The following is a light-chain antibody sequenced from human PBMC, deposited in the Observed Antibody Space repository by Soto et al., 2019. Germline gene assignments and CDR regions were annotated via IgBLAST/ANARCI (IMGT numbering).Light chain of an antibody. CDR1: SSNIGNNA. V-gene: IGLV1-36*01. CDR3: AAWDDSLNAYV. J-gene: IGLJ1*01. CDR2: YDD. Sequence: QSVLTQPPSVSEAPRQRVTISCSGSSSNIGNNAVNWYQQLPGQAPKIVIYYDDLLTSGVSDRFSGSKSGISASLAISDLKSADEADYYCAAWDDSLNAYVFGTGTKLTVL.